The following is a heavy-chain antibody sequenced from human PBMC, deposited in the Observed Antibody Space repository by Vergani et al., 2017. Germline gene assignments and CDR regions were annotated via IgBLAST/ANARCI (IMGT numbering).Heavy chain of an antibody. CDR2: ISGSGGST. CDR1: GGSISSYY. D-gene: IGHD1-14*01. V-gene: IGHV3-23*01. J-gene: IGHJ4*02. CDR3: AREDFRKPTFDY. Sequence: VQLQESGPGLVKPSETLSLTCTVSGGSISSYYWSWIRQPPGKGLEWVSAISGSGGSTYSADSVKGRFTISRDNSKNTLYLQMNSLRAEDTAVYYCAREDFRKPTFDYWGQGTLVTVSS.